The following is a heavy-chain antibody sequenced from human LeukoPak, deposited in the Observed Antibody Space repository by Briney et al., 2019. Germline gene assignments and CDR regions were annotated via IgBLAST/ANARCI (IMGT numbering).Heavy chain of an antibody. CDR2: IKSKIDGETT. CDR3: TTYKVTTAFDL. D-gene: IGHD4-17*01. J-gene: IGHJ2*01. CDR1: GFSFSNAW. Sequence: GGSLRLSCAASGFSFSNAWMTWVPQAPGKGLEGVGRIKSKIDGETTDYTEPVKGRFTISRDVSKNTLYLEMNSLKSEDTAVYYCTTYKVTTAFDLWGRGTLVTVSS. V-gene: IGHV3-15*01.